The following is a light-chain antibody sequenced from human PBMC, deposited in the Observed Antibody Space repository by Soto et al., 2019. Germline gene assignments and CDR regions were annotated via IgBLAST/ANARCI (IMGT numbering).Light chain of an antibody. CDR2: NTS. V-gene: IGKV3-15*01. Sequence: EIVMTQSPATLSVSPGQRATLSCRASQSVSSNLAWYQHKPGQAPRLLIYNTSPRASGIPARFSGSGSGREFTLTISSLQSEDFAAYYCQQYNSWPWSFGQGTKVDIK. J-gene: IGKJ1*01. CDR1: QSVSSN. CDR3: QQYNSWPWS.